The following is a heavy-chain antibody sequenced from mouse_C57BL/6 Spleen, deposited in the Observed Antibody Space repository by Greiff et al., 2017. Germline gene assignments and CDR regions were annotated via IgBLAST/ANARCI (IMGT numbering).Heavy chain of an antibody. CDR3: ALNDEGSAY. CDR2: IDPSDSYT. J-gene: IGHJ3*01. Sequence: QVQLQQPGAELVMPGASVKLSCKASGYTFTSYWMHWVKQRPGQGLEWIGEIDPSDSYTNYNQKFKGKSTLTVDKSSSTAYMQLSSLTSEDSAVYYCALNDEGSAYWGQGTLVTVSA. V-gene: IGHV1-69*01. CDR1: GYTFTSYW. D-gene: IGHD2-12*01.